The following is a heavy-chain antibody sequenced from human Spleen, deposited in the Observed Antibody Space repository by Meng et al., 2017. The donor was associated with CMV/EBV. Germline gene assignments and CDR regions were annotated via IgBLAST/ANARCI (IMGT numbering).Heavy chain of an antibody. CDR2: IYPDDSDT. V-gene: IGHV5-51*01. CDR3: ARPNTLGYSSNYGLDV. J-gene: IGHJ6*02. Sequence: GESLKISCKTSGYTFSSYWIGWVRQMPGKGLEWMGIIYPDDSDTRYNPSFQGQVTISADKSISAAYLQWSSLKASDTAIYYCARPNTLGYSSNYGLDVWGQGTTVTVSS. CDR1: GYTFSSYW. D-gene: IGHD5-18*01.